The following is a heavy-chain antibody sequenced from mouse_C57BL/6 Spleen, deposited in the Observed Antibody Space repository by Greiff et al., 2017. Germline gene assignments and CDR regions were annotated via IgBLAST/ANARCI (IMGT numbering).Heavy chain of an antibody. CDR1: GYTFTSYW. CDR3: AREGHYSNLFDY. Sequence: QVQLQQSGAELVRPGSSVKLSCKASGYTFTSYWMDWVKQRPGQGLEWIGNIYPSDSETHYNQKFKDKATLTVDKSSSTAYMQLSSLTSEDSAVYYCAREGHYSNLFDYWGQGTTLTVSS. J-gene: IGHJ2*01. V-gene: IGHV1-61*01. CDR2: IYPSDSET. D-gene: IGHD2-5*01.